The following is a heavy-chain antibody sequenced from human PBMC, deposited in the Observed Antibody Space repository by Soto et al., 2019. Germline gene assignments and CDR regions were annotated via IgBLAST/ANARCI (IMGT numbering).Heavy chain of an antibody. D-gene: IGHD1-26*01. J-gene: IGHJ1*01. CDR2: IYYSGST. Sequence: SETLSFTCTSPGGSISSSSYFWGWIRQPPGKGLEWIGSIYYSGSTYYNPSLKSRVTISVDTSMSQFSLKLSSVTAADTAVYYCARRSIVGATTNYDSRGLGTMVTVSS. CDR1: GGSISSSSYF. V-gene: IGHV4-39*01. CDR3: ARRSIVGATTNYDS.